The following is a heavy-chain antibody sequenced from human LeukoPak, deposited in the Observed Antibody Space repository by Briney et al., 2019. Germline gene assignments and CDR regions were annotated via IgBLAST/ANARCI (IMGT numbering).Heavy chain of an antibody. CDR2: INHSGDT. CDR1: GGSFSDYQ. CDR3: ARGLIDGHNSHSLDY. J-gene: IGHJ4*02. V-gene: IGHV4-34*01. Sequence: SETLSLTCAVYGGSFSDYQWSWIRQPSGEGLEWIGEINHSGDTNYNPSLKSRVTISVDTSKNQFSLKVTSATATDTAVYYCARGLIDGHNSHSLDYWAQGTLVTVSS. D-gene: IGHD5-24*01.